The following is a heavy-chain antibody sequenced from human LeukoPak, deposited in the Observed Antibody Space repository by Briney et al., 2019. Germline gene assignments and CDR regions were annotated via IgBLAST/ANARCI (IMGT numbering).Heavy chain of an antibody. J-gene: IGHJ4*02. CDR3: ARGTERWLQSHFDY. V-gene: IGHV3-21*01. Sequence: GGSLRLSCPPSGFTFSSHSINCVRQPPGKGLDWVSSSSSSSSYIYYADSVKGRFTISRDNAKNSLYLQMNSLRAEDTAVYYCARGTERWLQSHFDYWGQGTLVTVSS. CDR2: SSSSSSYI. D-gene: IGHD5-24*01. CDR1: GFTFSSHS.